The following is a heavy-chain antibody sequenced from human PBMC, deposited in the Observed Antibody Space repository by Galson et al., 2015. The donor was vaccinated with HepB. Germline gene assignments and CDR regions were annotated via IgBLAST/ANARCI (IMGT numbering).Heavy chain of an antibody. CDR1: GGFIRSYY. Sequence: LSLTCTVSGGFIRSYYWSWIRQPPGKGLEWIGYIYYSVSTNYNPSLKSRVTISVDTSKNQFSLKLSSVTAADTAVYYCARSHDSSGFYYGMDVWGQGTTVTVSS. D-gene: IGHD3-22*01. CDR3: ARSHDSSGFYYGMDV. CDR2: IYYSVST. J-gene: IGHJ6*02. V-gene: IGHV4-59*01.